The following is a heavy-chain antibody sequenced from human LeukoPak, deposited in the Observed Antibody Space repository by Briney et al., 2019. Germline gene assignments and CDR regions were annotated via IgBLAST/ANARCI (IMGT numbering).Heavy chain of an antibody. J-gene: IGHJ4*02. CDR2: ISSSSSYI. CDR3: ARAYSGYDCRY. V-gene: IGHV3-21*01. Sequence: GGSLRLSCAASGFTFSSCSMNWVRQAPGKGLEWVSSISSSSSYIYYADSVKGRFTISRDNAKNSLYLQMNSLRAEDTAVYYCARAYSGYDCRYWGQGTLVTVSS. CDR1: GFTFSSCS. D-gene: IGHD5-12*01.